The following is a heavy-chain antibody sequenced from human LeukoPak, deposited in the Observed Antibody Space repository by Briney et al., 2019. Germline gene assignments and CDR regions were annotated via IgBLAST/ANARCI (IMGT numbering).Heavy chain of an antibody. CDR3: PRRDRGSWHFDY. J-gene: IGHJ4*02. CDR2: ITGGGDTT. CDR1: GCTFSSYA. D-gene: IGHD6-13*01. Sequence: GGSLRLSCAASGCTFSSYAMNWVRQAPGKGLEWVSSITGGGDTTHYAASVQGRFTISRDNSKNTLYLQMNSLRAEDTAVYHCPRRDRGSWHFDYWGQGTLVTVSS. V-gene: IGHV3-23*01.